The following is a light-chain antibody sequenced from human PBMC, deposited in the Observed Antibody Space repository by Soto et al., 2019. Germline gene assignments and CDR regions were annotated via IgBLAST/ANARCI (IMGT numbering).Light chain of an antibody. CDR2: GAS. Sequence: EIVMTQSPATLSVSPGERVTLSCRASQSVSSNLAWYQQKPGQAPRLLIYGASTRATGIPARLSGSGSGTEFTLTISSLQSEDFVVYYCQHYNNWPLTFGQGTKVAIK. CDR3: QHYNNWPLT. CDR1: QSVSSN. V-gene: IGKV3-15*01. J-gene: IGKJ1*01.